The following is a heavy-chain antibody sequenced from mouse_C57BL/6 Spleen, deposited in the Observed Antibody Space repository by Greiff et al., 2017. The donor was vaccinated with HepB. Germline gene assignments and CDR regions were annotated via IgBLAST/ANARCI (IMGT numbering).Heavy chain of an antibody. V-gene: IGHV1-74*01. D-gene: IGHD2-10*01. J-gene: IGHJ4*01. CDR1: GYTFTSYW. CDR2: IHPSDSDT. CDR3: AILAYYGNPYAMDY. Sequence: QVQLQQPGAELVKPGASVKVSCKASGYTFTSYWMHWVKQRPGQGLEWIGRIHPSDSDTNYNQKFKGKATLTVDKSSSTADMQLSSLTSEDSAVYYCAILAYYGNPYAMDYWGQGTSVTVSS.